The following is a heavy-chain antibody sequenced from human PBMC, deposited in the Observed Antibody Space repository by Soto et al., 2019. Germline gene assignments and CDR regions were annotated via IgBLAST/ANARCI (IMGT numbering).Heavy chain of an antibody. Sequence: ASVKVSCKASGYTFTSYGISWVRQAPGQGLEWMGWISAYNGNTNYAQKLQGRVTMTTDTSTSTAYMELRSLRSEDTAVYYCATRAVAGWHYGMDVWGQGTTVTVSS. CDR3: ATRAVAGWHYGMDV. J-gene: IGHJ6*02. V-gene: IGHV1-18*01. CDR2: ISAYNGNT. D-gene: IGHD6-19*01. CDR1: GYTFTSYG.